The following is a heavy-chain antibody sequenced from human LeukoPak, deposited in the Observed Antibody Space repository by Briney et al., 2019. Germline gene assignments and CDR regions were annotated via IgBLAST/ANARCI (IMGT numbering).Heavy chain of an antibody. Sequence: PSETPSLTCTVSGGSISSYYWTWIRQLPGKGLEWIGYIYNSGITNYNPSLKSRVTVSVDTSKNQFSLRLTSVTAADTAVYYCARGVFYYDTSGRGYYFEYWGQGTLVTVSS. CDR2: IYNSGIT. J-gene: IGHJ4*02. V-gene: IGHV4-59*08. D-gene: IGHD3-22*01. CDR1: GGSISSYY. CDR3: ARGVFYYDTSGRGYYFEY.